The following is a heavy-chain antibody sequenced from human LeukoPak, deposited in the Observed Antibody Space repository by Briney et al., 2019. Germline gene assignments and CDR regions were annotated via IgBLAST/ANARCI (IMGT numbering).Heavy chain of an antibody. V-gene: IGHV4-59*08. CDR3: ARRDYGDPLDY. D-gene: IGHD4-17*01. CDR2: IYYSGST. Sequence: SETLSLTCTVSGGSISSYYWSWIRQPPGKGLEWIGYIYYSGSTNYNPSLKSRVTISVDTSKNQFSLKLSSVTAADTAVYYCARRDYGDPLDYWGQGTLVTVSS. CDR1: GGSISSYY. J-gene: IGHJ4*02.